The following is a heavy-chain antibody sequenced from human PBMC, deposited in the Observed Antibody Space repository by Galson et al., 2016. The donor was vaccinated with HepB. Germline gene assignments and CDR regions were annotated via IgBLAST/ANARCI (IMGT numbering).Heavy chain of an antibody. CDR1: GIPFSISG. Sequence: SLRLSCAASGIPFSISGMHWVRQAPGKGLEWVAGIWYDGSNKYYADSVKGRFTISRDNSKNTLYLQMNSLRAEDTAVYYCTRDYYGSLDHWGQGTLVTVSS. J-gene: IGHJ4*02. CDR3: TRDYYGSLDH. CDR2: IWYDGSNK. D-gene: IGHD3-10*01. V-gene: IGHV3-33*01.